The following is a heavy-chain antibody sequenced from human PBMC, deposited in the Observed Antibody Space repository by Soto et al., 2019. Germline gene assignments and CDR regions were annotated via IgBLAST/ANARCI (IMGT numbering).Heavy chain of an antibody. V-gene: IGHV1-58*01. Sequence: EASVKVSCKASGFTFTSSAVQWVRQARGQRLEWIGWIIVGSGNTNYAQKFQERVTITRDTSASTAYMELSSLRSEDTAVYYCARAFGVVIFASRLDYWGQGTLVTVSS. D-gene: IGHD3-3*01. J-gene: IGHJ4*02. CDR1: GFTFTSSA. CDR2: IIVGSGNT. CDR3: ARAFGVVIFASRLDY.